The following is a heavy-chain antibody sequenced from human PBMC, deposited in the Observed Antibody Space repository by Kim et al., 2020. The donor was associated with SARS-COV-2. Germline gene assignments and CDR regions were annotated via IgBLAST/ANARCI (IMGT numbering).Heavy chain of an antibody. J-gene: IGHJ4*02. CDR2: IKAPDDNP. CDR1: GFNFGTFD. D-gene: IGHD5-12*01. V-gene: IGHV3-23*01. CDR3: VKGAWLDY. Sequence: GGSLRLSCVASGFNFGTFDMSWVRQAPGKGLKWVSVIKAPDDNPYYAESVRGRFTVSRDSATNTLYLQMNSLRVDDTAVYYCVKGAWLDYWGPGTLVTVSS.